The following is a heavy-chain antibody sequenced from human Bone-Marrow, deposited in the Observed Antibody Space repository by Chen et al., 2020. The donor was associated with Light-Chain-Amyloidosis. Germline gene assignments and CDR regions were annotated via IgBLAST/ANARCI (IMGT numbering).Heavy chain of an antibody. CDR2: ISSNRPTNT. CDR1: GFTFSRYS. D-gene: IGHD3-16*01. CDR3: AGEHEGGEH. J-gene: IGHJ1*01. Sequence: EAQLVESGGGLVQPRGSLRLSCAASGFTFSRYSLNWVRQAPGKGLEWVAYISSNRPTNTYYAESGKGRFNNSRDNAKNALHPQMNSLGDEDTAVDYRAGEHEGGEHWGQGTLVTVSS. V-gene: IGHV3-48*02.